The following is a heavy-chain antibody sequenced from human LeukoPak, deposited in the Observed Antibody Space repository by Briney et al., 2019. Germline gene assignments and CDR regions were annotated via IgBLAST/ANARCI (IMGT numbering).Heavy chain of an antibody. J-gene: IGHJ4*02. CDR1: GGSFSGYY. CDR3: TRGRKYTSGYRVTELGSGYSDY. V-gene: IGHV4-34*01. D-gene: IGHD5-18*01. Sequence: SETLSLTCAVYGGSFSGYYWSWIRQPPGKGLEWIGEMNHSGSTNYNPSLKSRVTISVDTSKNQFSLKLSSVTAADTAVYYCTRGRKYTSGYRVTELGSGYSDYWGQGTLVTVSS. CDR2: MNHSGST.